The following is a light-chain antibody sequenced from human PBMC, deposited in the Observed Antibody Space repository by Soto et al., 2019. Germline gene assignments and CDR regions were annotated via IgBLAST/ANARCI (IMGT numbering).Light chain of an antibody. J-gene: IGKJ1*01. CDR1: QSVGNN. V-gene: IGKV3-15*01. Sequence: VMTQSPGTLSVSPGERATLSCRASQSVGNNLAWYQQKPGQAPRLLIHGASTRATGIPARFSGSGSGTEFTLTISSLQSEDFAVYYCQHQSSWPRTFGQGTKVDIK. CDR3: QHQSSWPRT. CDR2: GAS.